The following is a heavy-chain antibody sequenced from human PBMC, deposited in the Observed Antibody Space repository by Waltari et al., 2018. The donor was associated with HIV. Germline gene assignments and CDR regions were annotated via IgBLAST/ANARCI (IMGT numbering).Heavy chain of an antibody. Sequence: QVQLVQSGAEVKKPGASVKVSCKASGYTFTGYYMHWVRQAPGQGLEWMGWIHPNSGGTNYAQKFQGRVTMTRDTSSTTAYMEGSRLRSDDTAVYYCARVPYYYDTSAYPDYWGQGTLVTVSS. CDR3: ARVPYYYDTSAYPDY. D-gene: IGHD3-22*01. J-gene: IGHJ4*02. V-gene: IGHV1-2*02. CDR2: IHPNSGGT. CDR1: GYTFTGYY.